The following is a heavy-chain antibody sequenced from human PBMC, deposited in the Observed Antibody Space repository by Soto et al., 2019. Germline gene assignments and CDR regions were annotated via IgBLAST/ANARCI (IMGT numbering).Heavy chain of an antibody. D-gene: IGHD3-22*01. Sequence: KPSETLSLTCTVSGASIRPYYWSWIRQPAGKGLEWIGRIYSSDSTNYNPSLKSRVTMSVDTSKNQFSLKLSSVTAADTAVHYCARGRGDYFDTSGYYFHSWCQANLLTVSS. V-gene: IGHV4-4*07. CDR2: IYSSDST. J-gene: IGHJ4*02. CDR1: GASIRPYY. CDR3: ARGRGDYFDTSGYYFHS.